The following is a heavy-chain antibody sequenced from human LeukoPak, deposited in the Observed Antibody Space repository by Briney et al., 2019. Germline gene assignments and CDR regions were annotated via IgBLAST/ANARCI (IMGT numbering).Heavy chain of an antibody. D-gene: IGHD3-9*01. J-gene: IGHJ6*03. CDR2: IIPIFGTA. CDR3: AGRGYFDWPRGYCYYYYMDV. Sequence: ASVKVSCKASGGTFSSYAISWVRQAPGQGLEWMGGIIPIFGTANYAQKFQGRVTITTDESTSTAYKELSSLRSEDTAVYYCAGRGYFDWPRGYCYYYYMDVWGKGTTVTVSS. CDR1: GGTFSSYA. V-gene: IGHV1-69*05.